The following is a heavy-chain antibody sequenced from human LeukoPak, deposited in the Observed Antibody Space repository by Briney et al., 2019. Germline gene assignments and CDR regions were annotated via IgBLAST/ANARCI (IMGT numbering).Heavy chain of an antibody. Sequence: KVGESLKISCKGSGYSFTSYWIGWVRQMPGKGLEWMGIIYPGDSDTRYSPSFQGQVTISADKSISTAYLQWSSLKASDTAMYYCARQYNWNDKLGYMDVWGKGTTVTVSS. CDR3: ARQYNWNDKLGYMDV. V-gene: IGHV5-51*01. J-gene: IGHJ6*03. D-gene: IGHD1-1*01. CDR2: IYPGDSDT. CDR1: GYSFTSYW.